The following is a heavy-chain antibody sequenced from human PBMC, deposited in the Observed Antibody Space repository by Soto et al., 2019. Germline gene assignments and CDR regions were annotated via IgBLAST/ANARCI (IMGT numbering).Heavy chain of an antibody. CDR1: GGTFSSYA. Sequence: QVQLVQSGAEVKKPGSSVKVSCKASGGTFSSYAISWVRQSPGQGLEWMGGIIPIFGTANYAQKFQGRVTITADESTSTAYMELSSLRSEDTAVYYCARDWAPKDYSENHQYNWFDPWCQGTLVTVSS. V-gene: IGHV1-69*01. D-gene: IGHD4-4*01. CDR2: IIPIFGTA. CDR3: ARDWAPKDYSENHQYNWFDP. J-gene: IGHJ5*02.